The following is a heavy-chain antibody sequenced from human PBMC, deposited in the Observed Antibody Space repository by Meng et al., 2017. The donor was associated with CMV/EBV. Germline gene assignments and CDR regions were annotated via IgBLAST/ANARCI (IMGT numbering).Heavy chain of an antibody. J-gene: IGHJ3*02. V-gene: IGHV3-7*01. CDR2: IKQDGSEK. CDR1: GFTFSSYW. CDR3: ARGLRGPSLVRGVTHDAFDI. D-gene: IGHD3-10*01. Sequence: GGSLRHSCAASGFTFSSYWMSWVRQAPGKGLEWVANIKQDGSEKYYVDSVKGRFTISRDNAKNSLYLQMNSLRAEDTAVYYCARGLRGPSLVRGVTHDAFDIWGQGTMVTVSS.